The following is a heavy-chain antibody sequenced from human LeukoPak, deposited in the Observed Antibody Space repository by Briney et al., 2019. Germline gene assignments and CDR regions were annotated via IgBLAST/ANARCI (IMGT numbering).Heavy chain of an antibody. Sequence: PGGSLRLSCAASGFTFSNYAMNWVRQAPGKGLQWVSSISGSGGNTYYADSVKGRFTISRDNSKNTLYLQMNSLRVEDTAMYYCARSGDSIGWYKFWGQGTLVTVSS. CDR2: ISGSGGNT. CDR3: ARSGDSIGWYKF. D-gene: IGHD6-19*01. J-gene: IGHJ4*02. V-gene: IGHV3-23*01. CDR1: GFTFSNYA.